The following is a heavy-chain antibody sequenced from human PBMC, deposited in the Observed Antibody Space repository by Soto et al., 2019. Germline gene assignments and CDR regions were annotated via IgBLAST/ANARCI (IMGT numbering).Heavy chain of an antibody. V-gene: IGHV4-59*01. CDR2: IYYSGST. D-gene: IGHD6-13*01. J-gene: IGHJ5*02. Sequence: QVQLQESGPGLVKPSETLSLTCTVSGGSISSYYWSWIRQPPGKGLEWIGYIYYSGSTNYNPSLTSRVTISVDTSKNRFSLKLSSVTAADTAVYYCARDAAAGMSLDNWFDPWGQGTLVTVSS. CDR1: GGSISSYY. CDR3: ARDAAAGMSLDNWFDP.